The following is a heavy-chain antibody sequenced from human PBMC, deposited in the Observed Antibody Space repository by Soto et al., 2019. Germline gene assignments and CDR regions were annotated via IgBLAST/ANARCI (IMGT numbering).Heavy chain of an antibody. Sequence: EVQLVESGGGVLRPGGSLRLSCAASGFTFDDYGMSWARQAPGKGLEWVSGVNWNGGSTGYADSVKGRFTISRDNAKNSLYLQLNSLRAEDTAFYYSVRGAGLNFDYWGQGTLVTVSS. CDR2: VNWNGGST. J-gene: IGHJ4*02. CDR1: GFTFDDYG. V-gene: IGHV3-20*04. CDR3: VRGAGLNFDY.